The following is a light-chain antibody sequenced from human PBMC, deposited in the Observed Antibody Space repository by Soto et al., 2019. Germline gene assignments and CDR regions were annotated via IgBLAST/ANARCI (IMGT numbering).Light chain of an antibody. J-gene: IGKJ2*01. CDR3: QQYGSSPPYT. V-gene: IGKV3-20*01. CDR2: GAS. Sequence: EIVLTQSPGTLSLSPGERATLSCRASQSVSSSYLAWYQQKPGQAPRLLIYGASSSATGIPDRFSGSGSGTDFNLTISRLEPEDFAVYYWQQYGSSPPYTFGQGTKLEIK. CDR1: QSVSSSY.